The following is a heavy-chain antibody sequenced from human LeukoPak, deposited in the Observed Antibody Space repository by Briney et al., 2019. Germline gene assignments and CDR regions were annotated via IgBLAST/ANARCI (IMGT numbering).Heavy chain of an antibody. J-gene: IGHJ3*02. D-gene: IGHD2-15*01. Sequence: SEALSLTCAVSGYSITSSSWWGWIRQPPGKGLEWIGEIYHSGSTNYNPSLKSRVTISVDKSKNQFSLKLSSVTAADTAVYYCARPMVGNAFDIWGQGTMVTVSS. V-gene: IGHV4-4*02. CDR2: IYHSGST. CDR1: GYSITSSSW. CDR3: ARPMVGNAFDI.